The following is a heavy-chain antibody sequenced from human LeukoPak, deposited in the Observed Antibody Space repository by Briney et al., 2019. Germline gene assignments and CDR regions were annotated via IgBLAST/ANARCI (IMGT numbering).Heavy chain of an antibody. CDR2: IYSGGST. CDR1: GFTVSSNY. D-gene: IGHD3-3*01. Sequence: GGSLRLPCAASGFTVSSNYMSWVRQAPGKGLEWVSVIYSGGSTYYADSVKGRFTISRDNSKNTLYLQMNSLRAEDTAVYYCATIFGVVIGGIRFDPWGQGTLVTVSS. CDR3: ATIFGVVIGGIRFDP. V-gene: IGHV3-53*01. J-gene: IGHJ5*02.